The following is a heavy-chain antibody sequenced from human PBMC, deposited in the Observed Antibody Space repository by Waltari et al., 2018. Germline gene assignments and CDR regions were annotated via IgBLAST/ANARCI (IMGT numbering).Heavy chain of an antibody. CDR3: ARDLMYGEHPLFDR. Sequence: ARLGGGWLHPGRSLNPPGPTSDFPFVVYSMIWVRKAPGRGLEWVGFIRSKAYGETTDYAASVRGRFTISRDDSKSIAYLQMNSLKTEDTAIYFCARDLMYGEHPLFDRWGQGTLVTVSS. D-gene: IGHD4-17*01. V-gene: IGHV3-49*04. CDR2: IRSKAYGETT. CDR1: DFPFVVYS. J-gene: IGHJ5*02.